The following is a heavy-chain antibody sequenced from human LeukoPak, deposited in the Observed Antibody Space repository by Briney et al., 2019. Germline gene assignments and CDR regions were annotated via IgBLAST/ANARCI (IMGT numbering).Heavy chain of an antibody. V-gene: IGHV1-69*05. D-gene: IGHD3-22*01. Sequence: SVKVSCKASGGTFSSYAISWVRQAPGQGLEWMGGIIPIFGTANYAQKFQGRVTITTDESTSTAYMELSSLRSEDTAVYYCARGPYYYDSSGYSVHEAFDIWGQGTMVTVSS. CDR1: GGTFSSYA. CDR3: ARGPYYYDSSGYSVHEAFDI. J-gene: IGHJ3*02. CDR2: IIPIFGTA.